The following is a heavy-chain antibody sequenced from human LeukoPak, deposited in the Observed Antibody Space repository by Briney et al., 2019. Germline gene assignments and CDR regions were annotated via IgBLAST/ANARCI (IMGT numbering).Heavy chain of an antibody. J-gene: IGHJ4*02. V-gene: IGHV1-46*01. CDR3: GRETTRTGFYYCDY. CDR1: GYTFTRYS. D-gene: IGHD1-7*01. Sequence: ASVKVSCKASGYTFTRYSMHWVRQAPGQGLEWMGIINPGGGGTSYAQNFQDRVTMTRDTSTSTVYMELSSLRSEDTAVYYCGRETTRTGFYYCDYWGQGTLVTVSS. CDR2: INPGGGGT.